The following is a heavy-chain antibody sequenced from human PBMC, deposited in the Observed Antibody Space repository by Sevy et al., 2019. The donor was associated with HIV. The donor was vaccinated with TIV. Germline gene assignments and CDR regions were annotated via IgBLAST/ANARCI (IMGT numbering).Heavy chain of an antibody. Sequence: GGSLRLSCSASGFTFGTYAMHWVRQAPGNGLEYVSAISGNGGTTYYADSVKGRFTISRDNSKNTLFLQMSSLRADDTAVYYCVKDVSSTWYHFDYWGQGTLVTVSS. CDR2: ISGNGGTT. J-gene: IGHJ4*02. V-gene: IGHV3-64D*06. D-gene: IGHD6-13*01. CDR1: GFTFGTYA. CDR3: VKDVSSTWYHFDY.